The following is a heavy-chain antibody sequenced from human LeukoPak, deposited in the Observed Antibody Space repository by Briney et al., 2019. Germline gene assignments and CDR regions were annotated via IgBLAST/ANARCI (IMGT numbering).Heavy chain of an antibody. CDR3: AKDQRWESPHYLDS. V-gene: IGHV3-23*01. Sequence: GGSLRLSCVASGFSFNNFAMTWVRQAPGKGLEWVSTICDNIHYADSVRGRFTISRDNSKNTLYVQMNSLRDEDTALYYCAKDQRWESPHYLDSWGQGTLVTVSS. CDR2: ICDNI. D-gene: IGHD1-26*01. CDR1: GFSFNNFA. J-gene: IGHJ4*02.